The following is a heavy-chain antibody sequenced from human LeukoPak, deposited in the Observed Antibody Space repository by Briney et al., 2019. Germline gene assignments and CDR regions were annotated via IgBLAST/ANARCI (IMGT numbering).Heavy chain of an antibody. V-gene: IGHV3-48*01. Sequence: GGSLRLSCAASGFTFSSYSMNWVRQAPGKGPEWVSYISSSTSTIYYADSVKGRFTISRDNAKNSLHLQMNSLTAEDTAIYYCARGIRSNDGGTYYPYHFDYWGQGTLVTVSS. CDR1: GFTFSSYS. D-gene: IGHD2-15*01. CDR2: ISSSTSTI. CDR3: ARGIRSNDGGTYYPYHFDY. J-gene: IGHJ4*02.